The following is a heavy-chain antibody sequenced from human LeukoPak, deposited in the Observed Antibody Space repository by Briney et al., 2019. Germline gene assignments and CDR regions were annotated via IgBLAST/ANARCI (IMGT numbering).Heavy chain of an antibody. CDR2: ISTSGSTV. J-gene: IGHJ4*02. CDR1: GFSFSGYE. D-gene: IGHD6-19*01. V-gene: IGHV3-48*03. CDR3: VKVGGRGWYED. Sequence: PGGSLRLSCAASGFSFSGYEMNWVRQAPGKGLEWVSCISTSGSTVYYADSVKGRFTVSRDNARNSLYLQMNSLRAEDTAVYYCVKVGGRGWYEDWGQGTLVTVSS.